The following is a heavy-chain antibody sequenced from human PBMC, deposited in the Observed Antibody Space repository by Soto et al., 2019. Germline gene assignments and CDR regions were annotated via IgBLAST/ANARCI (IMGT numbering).Heavy chain of an antibody. V-gene: IGHV3-30-3*01. Sequence: GGSLRLSCAASGFTFSSYAMHWVRQAPGKGLEWVAVISYDGSNKYYADSVKGRFTISRDNSKNTLYLQMNSLRAEDTAVYYCARDRGTFCGGDCYLGYFDYWGQGNVDTVSS. CDR2: ISYDGSNK. CDR1: GFTFSSYA. J-gene: IGHJ4*02. CDR3: ARDRGTFCGGDCYLGYFDY. D-gene: IGHD2-21*02.